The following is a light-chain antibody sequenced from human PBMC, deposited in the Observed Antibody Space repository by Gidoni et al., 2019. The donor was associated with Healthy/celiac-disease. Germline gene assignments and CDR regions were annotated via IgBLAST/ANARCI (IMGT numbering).Light chain of an antibody. CDR1: DIGSKS. J-gene: IGLJ7*01. Sequence: SYVLTPPASVSVAPGQTATVTCGGYDIGSKSVHWYQQKAGQAPVLVVYDDTDRPSGIPERFSGSNSENTATLTISRVEAGDEADYYCQVWDSSSDHIVFGGGTQLTVL. CDR3: QVWDSSSDHIV. CDR2: DDT. V-gene: IGLV3-21*02.